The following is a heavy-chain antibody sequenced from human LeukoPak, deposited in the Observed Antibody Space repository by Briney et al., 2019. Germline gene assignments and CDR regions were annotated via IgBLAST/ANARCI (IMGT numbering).Heavy chain of an antibody. CDR2: IYYSGST. V-gene: IGHV4-61*01. D-gene: IGHD3-10*01. CDR1: GGSVSSGSYY. J-gene: IGHJ5*02. CDR3: ASEGITMVRGVTVNWFDP. Sequence: SETLSLTCTDSGGSVSSGSYYWSWLRQPPGKGLEWIGYIYYSGSTNYNPSLKSRVTISVDTSKNQFSLKLSSVTAADTAVYYCASEGITMVRGVTVNWFDPWGQGTLVTVSS.